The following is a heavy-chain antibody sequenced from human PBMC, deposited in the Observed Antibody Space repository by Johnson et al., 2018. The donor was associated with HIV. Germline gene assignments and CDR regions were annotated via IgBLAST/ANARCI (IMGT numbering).Heavy chain of an antibody. V-gene: IGHV3-30*02. CDR2: IHHDGTNK. J-gene: IGHJ3*02. Sequence: QVQLVESGGVVVQPGGSLRLSCAASGFTFSSYGMHWVRQAPAKGLEWVAFIHHDGTNKYYADFLKGRFTISTDNSKNTVSLQVNSLRLDDTALSYCAKDMVPWFGELPWACDTFDIWGQGTVVTVSS. D-gene: IGHD3-10*01. CDR3: AKDMVPWFGELPWACDTFDI. CDR1: GFTFSSYG.